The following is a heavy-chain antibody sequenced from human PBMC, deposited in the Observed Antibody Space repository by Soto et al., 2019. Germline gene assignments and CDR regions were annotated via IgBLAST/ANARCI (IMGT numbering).Heavy chain of an antibody. V-gene: IGHV3-33*01. CDR1: GFTFSSYG. Sequence: GGSLRLSCAASGFTFSSYGMHWVRQAPGKGLEWVAVIWYDGSNKYYADYVKGRFTISRDNSKNTLYLKMNSLRAEDTAVYYCARGGVFPGWYRPGPFDYWGQGTLVTVSS. CDR2: IWYDGSNK. CDR3: ARGGVFPGWYRPGPFDY. D-gene: IGHD3-16*02. J-gene: IGHJ4*02.